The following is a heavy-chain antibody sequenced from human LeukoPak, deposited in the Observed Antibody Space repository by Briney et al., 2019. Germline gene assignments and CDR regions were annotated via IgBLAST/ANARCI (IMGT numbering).Heavy chain of an antibody. Sequence: PGGSLRLSCAASGLTFSSYSMNWVRQAPGKGLQWVANILASGSPTYYADSVKGRFIISRDNSKNTVYLQMNSLRVEDTAIYYCAKDLRPDGVDNFDHWGQGILVTVSS. CDR2: ILASGSPT. D-gene: IGHD2-8*01. J-gene: IGHJ4*02. CDR1: GLTFSSYS. CDR3: AKDLRPDGVDNFDH. V-gene: IGHV3-23*01.